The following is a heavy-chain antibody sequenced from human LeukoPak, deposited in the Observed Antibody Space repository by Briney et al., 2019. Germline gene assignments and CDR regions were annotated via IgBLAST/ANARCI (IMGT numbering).Heavy chain of an antibody. CDR1: GGSISSYY. Sequence: SETLSLTCTVSGGSISSYYWSWIRQPPGKGLEWIGYIYYSGSTNYNPSLKSRVTISVDTSKKQFSLKLRSVTAADTAVYYCARGPELLTAHYYYYYYMDVWGKGTTVTVSS. CDR2: IYYSGST. CDR3: ARGPELLTAHYYYYYYMDV. D-gene: IGHD5-18*01. V-gene: IGHV4-59*01. J-gene: IGHJ6*03.